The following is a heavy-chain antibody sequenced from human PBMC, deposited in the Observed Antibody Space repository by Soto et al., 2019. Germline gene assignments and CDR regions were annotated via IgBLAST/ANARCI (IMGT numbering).Heavy chain of an antibody. CDR1: GDTFSSSG. D-gene: IGHD4-4*01. Sequence: ASVKVSCKASGDTFSSSGVDWVRQAPGQGLEWMGGITPIYNKTTYAQRFQGRVTLTADTSTRTAYMELSSLRSDDTAIYYCARALFFTVITHYSMDVWGQGTTVAVYS. CDR3: ARALFFTVITHYSMDV. J-gene: IGHJ6*02. V-gene: IGHV1-69*06. CDR2: ITPIYNKT.